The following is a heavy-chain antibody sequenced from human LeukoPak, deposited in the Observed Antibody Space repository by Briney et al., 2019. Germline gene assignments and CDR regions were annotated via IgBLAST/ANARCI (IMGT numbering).Heavy chain of an antibody. D-gene: IGHD1-26*01. CDR3: AKGEVYFDY. CDR2: ISGNGAGT. CDR1: GFTFSSYD. V-gene: IGHV3-23*01. J-gene: IGHJ4*02. Sequence: GGSLRLSCAASGFTFSSYDMSWVRQAPGRGPEWVSGISGNGAGTYYADSVKGRFTISRDNSKNTLYLQMSSLRAEDTAVYYCAKGEVYFDYWGQGTLVTVSS.